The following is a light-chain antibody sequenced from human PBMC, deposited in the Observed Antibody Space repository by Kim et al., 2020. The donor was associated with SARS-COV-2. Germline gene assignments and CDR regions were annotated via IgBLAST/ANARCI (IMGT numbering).Light chain of an antibody. J-gene: IGKJ1*01. V-gene: IGKV1-17*03. CDR1: QGISDS. Sequence: DIQMTQSPSAMSASVGDRLTITCRASQGISDSLAWFQQNPGKVPKRLIYDASSLQSGVPSRFSGSGSGTEFTLTISSLKPEDVATYYCLQYNSYPWTFGQGTKVEIK. CDR3: LQYNSYPWT. CDR2: DAS.